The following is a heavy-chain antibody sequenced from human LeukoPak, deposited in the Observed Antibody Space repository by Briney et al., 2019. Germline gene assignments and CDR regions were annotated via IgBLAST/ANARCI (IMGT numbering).Heavy chain of an antibody. CDR1: GGSISNRNW. CDR3: ARQGGWGGAASLIEY. Sequence: SETLSLTCAISGGSISNRNWWSWVRPPPGKGLEWIGEIYHTGITKYSPSLKSRVTISVDKSKNQFSLKLSSVTASDTAIFYCARQGGWGGAASLIEYWGQGTLVTVSS. D-gene: IGHD1-26*01. V-gene: IGHV4-4*02. CDR2: IYHTGIT. J-gene: IGHJ4*02.